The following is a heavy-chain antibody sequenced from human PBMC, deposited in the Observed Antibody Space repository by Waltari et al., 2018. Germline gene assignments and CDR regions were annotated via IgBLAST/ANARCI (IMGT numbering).Heavy chain of an antibody. CDR1: GGSISSHY. V-gene: IGHV4-59*11. D-gene: IGHD3-10*01. CDR3: ARDSGIDYYYGMDV. J-gene: IGHJ6*02. Sequence: QVQLQESGPGLVKPSETLSLTCTVSGGSISSHYWSWIRQPPGKGLEWIGYIYYSGSTNSNPSLKSRVTISVDTSKNQFSLKLSSVTAADTAVYYCARDSGIDYYYGMDVWGQGTTVTVSS. CDR2: IYYSGST.